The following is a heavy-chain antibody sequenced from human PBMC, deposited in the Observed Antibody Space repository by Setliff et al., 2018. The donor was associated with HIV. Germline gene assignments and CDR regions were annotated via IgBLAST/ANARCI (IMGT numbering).Heavy chain of an antibody. CDR1: GFTFSNYG. CDR2: IWYDGNNK. V-gene: IGHV3-33*01. D-gene: IGHD6-19*01. Sequence: GGSLRLSCAASGFTFSNYGMRWVRQAPGKGLEWVAVIWYDGNNKYYADSVKGRVTISRDNSKNTLYLRMNSLRAEDTAVYYCATRSSYSSDWHEYYFDYWGQGTLVTVSS. CDR3: ATRSSYSSDWHEYYFDY. J-gene: IGHJ4*02.